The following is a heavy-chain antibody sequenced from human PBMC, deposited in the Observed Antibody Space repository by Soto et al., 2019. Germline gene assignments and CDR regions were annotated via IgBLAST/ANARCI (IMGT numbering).Heavy chain of an antibody. J-gene: IGHJ4*02. V-gene: IGHV4-59*01. Sequence: PSETLSLTCTVSGGSISSYYWSWIRQPPGKGLEWIGYIYYSGSTNYNPSLKSRVTISIDTSKNQFSLRLSSVTAADTAVYYCARGTESTPRAVADPRSPFDYWGQGTLVTVSS. D-gene: IGHD6-13*01. CDR2: IYYSGST. CDR3: ARGTESTPRAVADPRSPFDY. CDR1: GGSISSYY.